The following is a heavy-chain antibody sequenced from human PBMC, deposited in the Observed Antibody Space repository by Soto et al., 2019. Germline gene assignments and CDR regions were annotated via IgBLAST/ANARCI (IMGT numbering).Heavy chain of an antibody. D-gene: IGHD5-12*01. V-gene: IGHV3-21*01. CDR1: GFTFNTYS. Sequence: EVHLVESGGGLVKPGGSLRLSCVASGFTFNTYSINWVRQAPGKGLEWVSSISGSSSYIYYADSVKGRFTISRDNAKNSLYLQMNSLRAEDTGVYYCVGSKGYSGYGGMDVWGQGTTVTVSS. CDR2: ISGSSSYI. J-gene: IGHJ6*02. CDR3: VGSKGYSGYGGMDV.